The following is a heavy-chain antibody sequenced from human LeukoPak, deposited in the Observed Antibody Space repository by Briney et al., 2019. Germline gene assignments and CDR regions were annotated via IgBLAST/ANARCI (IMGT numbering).Heavy chain of an antibody. CDR2: ISYDGSNI. V-gene: IGHV3-30*18. CDR1: GFTFSTYG. Sequence: GRSLRLSCAASGFTFSTYGMHWVRQAPGKGLEWVALISYDGSNIYYADSVEGRFTISRDRSMNTLYLQMNSLRGEDTAVYSCAKDSSPAYFDYWGQGTLVTVSS. D-gene: IGHD6-6*01. J-gene: IGHJ4*02. CDR3: AKDSSPAYFDY.